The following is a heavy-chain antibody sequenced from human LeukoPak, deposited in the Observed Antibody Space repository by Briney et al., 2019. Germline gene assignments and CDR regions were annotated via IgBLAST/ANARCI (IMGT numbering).Heavy chain of an antibody. D-gene: IGHD5-12*01. Sequence: SETLSLTCAVYGGSFTAYYWNWIRQPPGKGLQWIGEINHSGSTNYIPSLKSRVTISVDTPKNHFSLKLSSVTAADTAVYYCARHRNSGYHNYGMDVWGQGTTVTVSS. J-gene: IGHJ6*02. CDR2: INHSGST. V-gene: IGHV4-34*01. CDR1: GGSFTAYY. CDR3: ARHRNSGYHNYGMDV.